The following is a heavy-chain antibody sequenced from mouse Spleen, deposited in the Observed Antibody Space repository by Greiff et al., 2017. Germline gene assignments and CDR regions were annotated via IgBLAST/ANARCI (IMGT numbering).Heavy chain of an antibody. V-gene: IGHV5-9*01. Sequence: EVMLVESGGGLVKLGGSLKLSCAASGFTFSSYAMSWVRQTPEKRLEWVATISSGGGNTYYPDSVKGRFTISRDNAKNTLYLQMSSLKSEDTAMYYCARHYYGSSYPDWYFDVWGAGTTVTVSS. CDR2: ISSGGGNT. D-gene: IGHD1-1*01. J-gene: IGHJ1*01. CDR1: GFTFSSYA. CDR3: ARHYYGSSYPDWYFDV.